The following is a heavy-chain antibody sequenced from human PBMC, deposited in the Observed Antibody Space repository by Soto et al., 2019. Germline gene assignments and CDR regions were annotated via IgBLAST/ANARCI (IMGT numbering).Heavy chain of an antibody. Sequence: QVQLQESGPRLVKPSGTLSLTCAVSDGFISSSNYWSWVRQPPGKGPEWIGQGYHNGGPSYNPSLRRRVTMSIDKSKNQFALNLSTVPAADTAVYFCVRHGGRLFDYWGPGHLVTVSS. CDR1: DGFISSSNY. V-gene: IGHV4-4*02. D-gene: IGHD2-15*01. CDR2: GYHNGGP. CDR3: VRHGGRLFDY. J-gene: IGHJ4*02.